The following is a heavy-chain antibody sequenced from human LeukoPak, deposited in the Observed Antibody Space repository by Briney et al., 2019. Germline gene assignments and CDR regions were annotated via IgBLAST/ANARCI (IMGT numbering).Heavy chain of an antibody. CDR3: AKDKTATPYYFDY. V-gene: IGHV3-64*01. CDR2: ISSNGGST. CDR1: GFTFSSYA. Sequence: GGSLRLSCAASGFTFSSYAMHWVRQAPGKGLEYVSAISSNGGSTYYANSVKGRFTISRDNSKNTLYLQMNSLRADDTAVYYCAKDKTATPYYFDYWGQGTLVTVSS. J-gene: IGHJ4*02.